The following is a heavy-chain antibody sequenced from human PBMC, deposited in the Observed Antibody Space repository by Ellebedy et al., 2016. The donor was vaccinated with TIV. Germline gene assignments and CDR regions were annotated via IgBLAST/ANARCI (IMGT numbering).Heavy chain of an antibody. V-gene: IGHV4-61*08. J-gene: IGHJ3*02. CDR2: IYYSGST. CDR3: ATSYDSSGYYDDDAFDI. CDR1: GASISSNDYS. D-gene: IGHD3-22*01. Sequence: MPSETLSLTCAVSGASISSNDYSWSWIRQPPGKGLEWIGYIYYSGSTKYNPSLKSRVTMSVDTSKKQFSLNLSSVTAADTAVYYCATSYDSSGYYDDDAFDIWGQGTMVTVSS.